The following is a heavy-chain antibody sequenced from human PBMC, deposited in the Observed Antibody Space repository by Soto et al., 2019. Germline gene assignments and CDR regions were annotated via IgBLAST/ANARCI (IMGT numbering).Heavy chain of an antibody. Sequence: ASVKGSCKASGYTFTSYAMHWVRQAPGQRLEWMGWINAGNGNTKYSQKFQGRITITRDTSASTAYMELSSLRSEDTAVYYCTRGGYCTNGVCYEAYYCYPLDVWGQGTTVTVSS. CDR3: TRGGYCTNGVCYEAYYCYPLDV. D-gene: IGHD2-8*01. CDR2: INAGNGNT. J-gene: IGHJ6*02. CDR1: GYTFTSYA. V-gene: IGHV1-3*01.